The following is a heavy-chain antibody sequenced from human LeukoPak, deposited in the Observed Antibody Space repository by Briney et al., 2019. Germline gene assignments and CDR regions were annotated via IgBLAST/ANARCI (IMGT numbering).Heavy chain of an antibody. J-gene: IGHJ3*02. Sequence: PGGSLRLSRAASGFTFSRYWMNWVRQAPGKGLEWVANIKQDESEKYYVDSVKGRFVISRDNAKNSLYLQMNNLRAEETAVYYCVREVEYGDYGGWGAFDIWGQGTMVTVSS. CDR1: GFTFSRYW. D-gene: IGHD4-17*01. V-gene: IGHV3-7*01. CDR3: VREVEYGDYGGWGAFDI. CDR2: IKQDESEK.